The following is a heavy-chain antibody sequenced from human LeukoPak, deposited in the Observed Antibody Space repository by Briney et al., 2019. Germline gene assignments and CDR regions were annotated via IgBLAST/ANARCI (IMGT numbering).Heavy chain of an antibody. V-gene: IGHV3-30*18. CDR2: MSYDGSNK. CDR3: AKDHHSSGYYYFDY. J-gene: IGHJ4*02. D-gene: IGHD3-22*01. CDR1: GFTFSSYG. Sequence: PGRSLRLSCAASGFTFSSYGMHWVRQAPGKGLEWVAVMSYDGSNKYYADSVKGRFTISRDNSKNTLYLQTNSLRAEDTAVYYCAKDHHSSGYYYFDYWGQGTLVTVSS.